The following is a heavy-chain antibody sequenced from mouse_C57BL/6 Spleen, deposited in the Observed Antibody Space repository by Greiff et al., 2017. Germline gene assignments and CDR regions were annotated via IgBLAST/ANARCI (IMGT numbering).Heavy chain of an antibody. CDR3: ARCYSNYDAMDY. CDR2: INPNNGGT. J-gene: IGHJ4*01. CDR1: GYTFTDYY. V-gene: IGHV1-26*01. D-gene: IGHD2-5*01. Sequence: EVKLQQSGPELVKPGASVKISCKASGYTFTDYYMNWVKQSHGKSLEWIGDINPNNGGTSYNQKFKGKATLTVDKSSSTAYMELRSLTSEDSAVYYCARCYSNYDAMDYWGQGTSVTVSS.